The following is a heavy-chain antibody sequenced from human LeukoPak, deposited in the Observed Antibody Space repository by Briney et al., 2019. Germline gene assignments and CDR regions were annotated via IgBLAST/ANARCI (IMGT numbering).Heavy chain of an antibody. J-gene: IGHJ6*02. Sequence: ASVKVSCKASGYTFTGYYMHWVRQAPGQGLEWMGWINPNSGGTNYAQKFQGWVTMTRDTSISTAYMELSRLRSDDTAVYYCAMPGGSGWSPSGMDVWGQGTTVTVSS. V-gene: IGHV1-2*04. D-gene: IGHD6-19*01. CDR1: GYTFTGYY. CDR2: INPNSGGT. CDR3: AMPGGSGWSPSGMDV.